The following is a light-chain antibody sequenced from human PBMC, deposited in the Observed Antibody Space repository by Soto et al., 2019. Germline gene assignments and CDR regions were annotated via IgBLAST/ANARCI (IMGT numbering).Light chain of an antibody. CDR3: CSYAGISAVMV. CDR1: SRDVGSYNL. V-gene: IGLV2-23*01. Sequence: QSVLTQPASVSGSPGQSITIPCTGTSRDVGSYNLVSWYQQHPGKAPKLIIYEGSKRPSGVSDRCSGYKSDNTASLTISGLQAEDEADYYCCSYAGISAVMVFGGGTKLTVL. CDR2: EGS. J-gene: IGLJ2*01.